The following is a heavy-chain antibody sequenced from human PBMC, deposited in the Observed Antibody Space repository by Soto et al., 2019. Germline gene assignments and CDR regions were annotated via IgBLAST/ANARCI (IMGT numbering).Heavy chain of an antibody. D-gene: IGHD1-1*01. V-gene: IGHV1-18*01. CDR2: ISAHNGNT. CDR3: ARGRYGDY. J-gene: IGHJ4*02. Sequence: QVHLVQSGAEVKKPGASVKVSCKGSGYAFTTYGITWVRQAPGQGLEWMGWISAHNGNTNYAQKLQGRVTVTRDTSTSTAYMELRSLGSDDTAVYYCARGRYGDYWGKGALVTVS. CDR1: GYAFTTYG.